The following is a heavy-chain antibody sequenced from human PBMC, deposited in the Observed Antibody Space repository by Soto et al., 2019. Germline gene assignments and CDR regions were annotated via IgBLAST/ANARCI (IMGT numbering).Heavy chain of an antibody. J-gene: IGHJ6*03. D-gene: IGHD2-2*01. Sequence: GGSLRLSCAASGFTFSSYAMSWVRQAPGKGLEWVSAISGSGGSTYYADSVKGRFTISRDNSKNTLYLQMNSLRAEDTAVYYCAKGLSDIVVVPAAIYYYYYMDVWGKGTTVTVS. V-gene: IGHV3-23*01. CDR1: GFTFSSYA. CDR3: AKGLSDIVVVPAAIYYYYYMDV. CDR2: ISGSGGST.